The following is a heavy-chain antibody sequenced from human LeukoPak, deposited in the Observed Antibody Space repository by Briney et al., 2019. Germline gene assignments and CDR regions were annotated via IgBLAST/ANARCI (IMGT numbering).Heavy chain of an antibody. Sequence: ASVKVSCKASGGTFSSYAISWVRRAPGQGLEWMGRIIPILGIANYAQKFQGRVTITADKSTSTAYMELSSLRSEDTAVYYCASGYDYGDYGNYYYYGMDVWGQGTTVTVSS. CDR2: IIPILGIA. J-gene: IGHJ6*02. CDR1: GGTFSSYA. CDR3: ASGYDYGDYGNYYYYGMDV. D-gene: IGHD4-17*01. V-gene: IGHV1-69*04.